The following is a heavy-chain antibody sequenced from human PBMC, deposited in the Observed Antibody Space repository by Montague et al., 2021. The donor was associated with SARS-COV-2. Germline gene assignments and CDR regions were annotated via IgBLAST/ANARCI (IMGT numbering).Heavy chain of an antibody. CDR1: GFTLYAYW. Sequence: SLRLSCAASGFTLYAYWMNWVRQAPGKGLEWVANINYDGSETYYVGSVKGRFTISRDNANNALHLQMNNLRAADTAVYFCARNPHRTYFYGSGIYLLNHSFDYWGPGTLATVSS. CDR2: INYDGSET. CDR3: ARNPHRTYFYGSGIYLLNHSFDY. J-gene: IGHJ4*02. D-gene: IGHD3-10*01. V-gene: IGHV3-7*01.